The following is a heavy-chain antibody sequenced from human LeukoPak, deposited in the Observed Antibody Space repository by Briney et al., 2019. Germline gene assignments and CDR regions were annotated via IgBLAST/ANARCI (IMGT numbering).Heavy chain of an antibody. D-gene: IGHD6-19*01. J-gene: IGHJ4*02. Sequence: RRSLRLSCADSGFTFSSSGMHWVRQAPGKGLEWVAVISYDGSIKYSADSVKGRFTISRDNSKNTLYLQMNSLRAEDTAVYYCAKDWNSSGFDYWGQGTLVTVSS. CDR1: GFTFSSSG. V-gene: IGHV3-30*18. CDR2: ISYDGSIK. CDR3: AKDWNSSGFDY.